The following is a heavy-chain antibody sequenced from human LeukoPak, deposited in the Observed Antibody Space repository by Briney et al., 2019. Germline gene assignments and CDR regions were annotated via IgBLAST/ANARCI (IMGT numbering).Heavy chain of an antibody. Sequence: GESLKISCKGSGYTFTSYWIGWVRQMPGKGLEWMGIIYPGDSDTRYSPSFQGQVTISADKSISTAYLQWSSLKASDTAMYYCARPNYYDSSGVNAFDIWGQGTMVTVSS. D-gene: IGHD3-22*01. CDR1: GYTFTSYW. CDR2: IYPGDSDT. V-gene: IGHV5-51*01. CDR3: ARPNYYDSSGVNAFDI. J-gene: IGHJ3*02.